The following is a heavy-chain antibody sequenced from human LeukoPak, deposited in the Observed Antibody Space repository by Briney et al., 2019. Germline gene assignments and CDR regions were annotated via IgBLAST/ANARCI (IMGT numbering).Heavy chain of an antibody. CDR3: ARGASNRFDY. CDR2: IYTDGSST. D-gene: IGHD1-14*01. J-gene: IGHJ4*02. Sequence: GGSLRLSCAASGFTFSNYWMHWVRQAPGKGLVWVSRIYTDGSSTNYADSVKGRFTISRDNAKNTLYLQMNSLKGEDTAVYYCARGASNRFDYWGQGTLVTVSS. V-gene: IGHV3-74*01. CDR1: GFTFSNYW.